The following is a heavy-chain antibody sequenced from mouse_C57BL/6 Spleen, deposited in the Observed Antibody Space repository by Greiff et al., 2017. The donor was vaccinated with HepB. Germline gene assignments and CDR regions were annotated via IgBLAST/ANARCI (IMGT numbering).Heavy chain of an antibody. Sequence: EVQLVESGAELVKPGASVKLSCTASGFNIKDYYMHWVKQRTEQGLEWIGRIDPEDGETKYAPKFQGKATITTDTSSNTAYLQLSSLTSEDTAVYYGALDYYGSSYDYWGQGTTLTVSS. CDR2: IDPEDGET. CDR1: GFNIKDYY. D-gene: IGHD1-1*01. CDR3: ALDYYGSSYDY. V-gene: IGHV14-2*01. J-gene: IGHJ2*01.